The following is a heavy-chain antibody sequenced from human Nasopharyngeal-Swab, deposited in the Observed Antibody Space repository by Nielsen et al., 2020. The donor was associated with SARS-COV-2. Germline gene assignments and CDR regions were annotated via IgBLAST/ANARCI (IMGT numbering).Heavy chain of an antibody. D-gene: IGHD6-13*01. CDR1: GYTFATYN. J-gene: IGHJ4*02. V-gene: IGHV1-8*01. Sequence: ASVKVSCKASGYTFATYNINWVRQATGQGLEWMGWVNPKSGNTGYAQKFQGRVTMPSDTSTNTAYMELNSLTSEDPAVYFWARGASWLRPFDYWGRGNMVTVSS. CDR2: VNPKSGNT. CDR3: ARGASWLRPFDY.